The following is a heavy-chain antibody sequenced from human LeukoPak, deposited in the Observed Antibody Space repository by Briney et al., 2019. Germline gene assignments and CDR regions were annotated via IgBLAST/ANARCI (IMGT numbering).Heavy chain of an antibody. J-gene: IGHJ5*02. Sequence: PGGSLRLSCAAPGFTVSSNYMSWVRQAPGKGLEWVSVIYSGGSTYYADSVKGRFTISRDNSKNTLCLQMNSLRAEDTAVYYCARETPELPMFDPWGQGTLVTVSS. D-gene: IGHD3-10*01. CDR2: IYSGGST. CDR1: GFTVSSNY. V-gene: IGHV3-66*02. CDR3: ARETPELPMFDP.